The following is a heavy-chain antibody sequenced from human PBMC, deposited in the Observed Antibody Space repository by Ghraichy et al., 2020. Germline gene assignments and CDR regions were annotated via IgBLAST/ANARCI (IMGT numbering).Heavy chain of an antibody. J-gene: IGHJ4*02. Sequence: SQTRSLTCTVSGGSISSYYWSWIRQPPGKGLEWIGYIYYSGSTNYNPSLKSRVTISVDTSKNQFSLKLSSVTAADTAVYYCARVGSGWLGGPFDYWGQGTLVTVSS. D-gene: IGHD6-19*01. V-gene: IGHV4-59*01. CDR2: IYYSGST. CDR1: GGSISSYY. CDR3: ARVGSGWLGGPFDY.